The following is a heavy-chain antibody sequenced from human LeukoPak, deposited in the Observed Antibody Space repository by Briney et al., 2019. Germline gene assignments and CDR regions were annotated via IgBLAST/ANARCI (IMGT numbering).Heavy chain of an antibody. V-gene: IGHV3-48*03. CDR3: ARDLALGYCSGGSCYSFHY. CDR1: GFTFSSYE. D-gene: IGHD2-15*01. Sequence: GGSLRLSCAASGFTFSSYEMNWVRQAPGKGLEWVSYISSSGSTIYYADSVKGRFTISRDNAKNSLYLQMNSLRAEDTAVYYCARDLALGYCSGGSCYSFHYWGQGTLVTVSS. CDR2: ISSSGSTI. J-gene: IGHJ4*02.